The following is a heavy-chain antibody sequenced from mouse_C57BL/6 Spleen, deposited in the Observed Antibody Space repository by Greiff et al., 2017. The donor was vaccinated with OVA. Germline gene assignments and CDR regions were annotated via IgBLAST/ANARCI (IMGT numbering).Heavy chain of an antibody. CDR2: IYPGSGST. D-gene: IGHD1-1*01. V-gene: IGHV1-55*01. J-gene: IGHJ1*03. Sequence: QVQLQQPGAELVKPGASVKMSCKASGYTFTSYWITWVKQRPGQGLEWIGDIYPGSGSTNYNEKFKSKATLTVDTSSSTAYMQLSSLTSEDSAVYDWARRYYGSSYGYFDVWGTGTTVTVSS. CDR3: ARRYYGSSYGYFDV. CDR1: GYTFTSYW.